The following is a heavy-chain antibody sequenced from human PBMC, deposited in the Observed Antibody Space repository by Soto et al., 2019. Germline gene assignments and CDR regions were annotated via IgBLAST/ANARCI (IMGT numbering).Heavy chain of an antibody. CDR1: GFTFSSYW. CDR2: IKQDGSEK. V-gene: IGHV3-7*01. D-gene: IGHD1-7*01. CDR3: ARITEAPRTAWLGTWRFGAFDI. Sequence: GGSLRLSCAASGFTFSSYWMSWVRQAPGKGLEWVANIKQDGSEKYYVDSVKGRFTISRDNAKNSLYLQMNSLRAEGTAVYYCARITEAPRTAWLGTWRFGAFDIWGQGTMVTVSS. J-gene: IGHJ3*02.